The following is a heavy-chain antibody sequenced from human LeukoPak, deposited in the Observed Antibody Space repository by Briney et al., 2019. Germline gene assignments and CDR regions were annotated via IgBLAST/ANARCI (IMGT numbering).Heavy chain of an antibody. D-gene: IGHD3-3*01. CDR3: ARDERLLSFLK. CDR1: GLTFSNYG. V-gene: IGHV3-23*01. J-gene: IGHJ4*02. CDR2: ITGSGGST. Sequence: GGSLRLSCAASGLTFSNYGLSWVRQAPGKGLEWVSGITGSGGSTYYVDSVKGRFTISRDNSKNTLYLQMNSLRAEDTAIYYCARDERLLSFLKWGQGTLVTVSS.